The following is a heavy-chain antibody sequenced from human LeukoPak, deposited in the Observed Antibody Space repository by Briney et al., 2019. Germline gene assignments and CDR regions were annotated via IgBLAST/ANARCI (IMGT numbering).Heavy chain of an antibody. CDR2: ISYDGSNK. D-gene: IGHD1-26*01. CDR3: AKELIVGAGDY. V-gene: IGHV3-30*18. CDR1: GFTFSSYG. J-gene: IGHJ4*02. Sequence: GGSLRLSCAASGFTFSSYGMHWVRQAPGKGLEWVAVISYDGSNKYHADSVKGRFTISRDNSKNTLYLQMNSLRAEDTAVYYCAKELIVGAGDYWGQGTLVTVSS.